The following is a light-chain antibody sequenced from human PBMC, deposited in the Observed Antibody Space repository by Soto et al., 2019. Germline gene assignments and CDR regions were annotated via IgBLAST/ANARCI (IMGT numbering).Light chain of an antibody. CDR2: GAS. CDR3: QQYGSSPYT. CDR1: QSVSSSY. Sequence: EIVLTQSPGTLSLSPGERATLSCRASQSVSSSYLAWYQQKPGQAPRLLIFGASSRATGIPDRFSGSGSGTGFTLTISRLEPEDFAVYYCQQYGSSPYTFGQGTNLEIK. J-gene: IGKJ2*01. V-gene: IGKV3-20*01.